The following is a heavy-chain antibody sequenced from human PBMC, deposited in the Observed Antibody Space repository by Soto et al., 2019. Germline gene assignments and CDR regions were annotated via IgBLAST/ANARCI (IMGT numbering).Heavy chain of an antibody. CDR3: ARDGVAGYYGMDV. CDR1: GFTFSSYG. V-gene: IGHV3-33*01. J-gene: IGHJ6*02. CDR2: IWYDGSNK. D-gene: IGHD6-19*01. Sequence: GGSLRLSCAASGFTFSSYGMHWVRQAPGKGLEWVAVIWYDGSNKYYADSVKGRFTISRDNSKNTLYLQMNSLRAEDTAVYYCARDGVAGYYGMDVWGQGTTVTVSS.